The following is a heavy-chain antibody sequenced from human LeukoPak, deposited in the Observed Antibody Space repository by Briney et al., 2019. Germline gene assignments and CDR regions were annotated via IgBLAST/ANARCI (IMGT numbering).Heavy chain of an antibody. Sequence: SETLSLTCTVSGGSISSSSYYWGWIRQPPGKGLEWIGSIYYSGSTYYNPSLKSRVTISVDTSKNQFSLKLSSVTAADTAVYYCAREGDQYDSSGYLHYWGQGTLVTVSS. CDR2: IYYSGST. J-gene: IGHJ4*02. CDR3: AREGDQYDSSGYLHY. D-gene: IGHD3-22*01. CDR1: GGSISSSSYY. V-gene: IGHV4-39*07.